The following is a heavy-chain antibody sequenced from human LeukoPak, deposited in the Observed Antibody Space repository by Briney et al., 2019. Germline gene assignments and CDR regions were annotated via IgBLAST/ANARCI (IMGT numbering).Heavy chain of an antibody. V-gene: IGHV4-39*07. D-gene: IGHD3-9*01. CDR3: ARGVLRYFDWLSKSSKYYYYGMDV. Sequence: SETLSLTCTVSGGSISSSYYYWGWIRQPPGKGLEWIGSIYYSGSTNYNPSLKSRVTISVDTSKNQFSLKLSSVTAADTAVYYCARGVLRYFDWLSKSSKYYYYGMDVWGQGTTVTVSS. CDR2: IYYSGST. J-gene: IGHJ6*02. CDR1: GGSISSSYYY.